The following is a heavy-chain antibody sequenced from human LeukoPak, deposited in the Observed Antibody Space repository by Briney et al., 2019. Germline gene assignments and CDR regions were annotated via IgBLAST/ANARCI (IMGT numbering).Heavy chain of an antibody. CDR3: TRDNAGSGWVY. V-gene: IGHV3-7*05. J-gene: IGHJ4*02. CDR2: IKHDGSET. CDR1: GFTFSSYW. Sequence: PGGSLRLSCAASGFTFSSYWMSWVRQAPGKGLRWVANIKHDGSETHYVDSGKGRFTISRDNAKNSLYLQMNSLRGEDTAVYYCTRDNAGSGWVYWGQGTLVTVSS. D-gene: IGHD6-19*01.